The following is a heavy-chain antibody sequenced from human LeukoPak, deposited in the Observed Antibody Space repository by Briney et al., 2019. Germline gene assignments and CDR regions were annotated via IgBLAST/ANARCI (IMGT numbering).Heavy chain of an antibody. D-gene: IGHD1-26*01. CDR2: IYYSGST. V-gene: IGHV4-59*01. CDR1: GGSISSYY. CDR3: ARVPSGSRPYYFDY. Sequence: SETLSLTCTVSGGSISSYYWSWIRQPPGKGLEWIGYIYYSGSTNYNPSLKSRVTILVDTSKNQFSLKLSSVTAADTAVYYCARVPSGSRPYYFDYWGQGTLVTVSS. J-gene: IGHJ4*02.